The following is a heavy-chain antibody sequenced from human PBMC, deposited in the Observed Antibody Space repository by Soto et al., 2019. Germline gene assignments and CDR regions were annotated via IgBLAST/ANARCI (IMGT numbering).Heavy chain of an antibody. D-gene: IGHD2-21*01. CDR2: INHSGST. Sequence: QVQLQQWGAGLLKPSETLSLTCAVYGGSFSGYYWSWIRQPPGKGLEWIGEINHSGSTNYNPSLKSRVTISVDTSKNQFTRKLSSVTAADTAVYYCARGISGYYYYYGMDVGGQGTTVTVSS. CDR3: ARGISGYYYYYGMDV. CDR1: GGSFSGYY. J-gene: IGHJ6*02. V-gene: IGHV4-34*01.